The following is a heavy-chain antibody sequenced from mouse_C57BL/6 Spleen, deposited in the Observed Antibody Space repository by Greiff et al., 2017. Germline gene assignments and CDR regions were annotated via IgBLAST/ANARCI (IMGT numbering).Heavy chain of an antibody. D-gene: IGHD2-10*01. V-gene: IGHV1-5*01. Sequence: EVQLQQSGTVLARPGASVKMSCKTSGYTFTSYWMHWVKPRPGQGLEWIGAIYPGNSDTSYNQKFKGKAKLTAVTSASTAYMELSSLTNEDSAVXYCTRTYYEDGRVWCAYWGQGTLVTVSA. CDR3: TRTYYEDGRVWCAY. CDR2: IYPGNSDT. J-gene: IGHJ3*01. CDR1: GYTFTSYW.